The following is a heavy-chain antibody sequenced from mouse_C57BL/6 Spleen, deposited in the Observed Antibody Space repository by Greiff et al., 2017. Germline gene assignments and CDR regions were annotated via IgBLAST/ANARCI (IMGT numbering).Heavy chain of an antibody. CDR2: IYPGSGNT. Sequence: VQLQQSGPELVKPGASVKISCKASGYSFTSYYIHWVKQRPGQGLEWIGWIYPGSGNTKYNEKFKGKATLTADTSSSTAYMQLSSLTSEDSAVYYCARDAPNYFDYWGQGTTLTVSS. CDR1: GYSFTSYY. J-gene: IGHJ2*01. CDR3: ARDAPNYFDY. V-gene: IGHV1-66*01.